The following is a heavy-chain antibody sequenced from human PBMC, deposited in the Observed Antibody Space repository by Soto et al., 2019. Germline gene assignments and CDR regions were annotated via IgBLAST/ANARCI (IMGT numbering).Heavy chain of an antibody. D-gene: IGHD5-12*01. Sequence: GESLKISCKASGDTFSSFWIAWVRQVPEKGLEWMGIIYPGDSDTRYSPSFQGQVTISADKSISTAYLQWSSLKASDTAMYYCARRRAGYTGDYWGQGTLVTVSS. CDR1: GDTFSSFW. V-gene: IGHV5-51*01. J-gene: IGHJ4*02. CDR2: IYPGDSDT. CDR3: ARRRAGYTGDY.